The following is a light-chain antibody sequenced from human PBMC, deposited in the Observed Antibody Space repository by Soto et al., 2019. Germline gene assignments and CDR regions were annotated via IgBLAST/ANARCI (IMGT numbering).Light chain of an antibody. J-gene: IGKJ1*01. Sequence: DLQMTQSPSSLSASVGDRITITCRTSQNIDNYLNWYQQKPGKAPKLLIYSASSLQSGVPSRFSGSGSGTEFTLTISSLLPEDFAAYYCQQSYITPRTFGQGTTVEIK. CDR2: SAS. V-gene: IGKV1-39*01. CDR3: QQSYITPRT. CDR1: QNIDNY.